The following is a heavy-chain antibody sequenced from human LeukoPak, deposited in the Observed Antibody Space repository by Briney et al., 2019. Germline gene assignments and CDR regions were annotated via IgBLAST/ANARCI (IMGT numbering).Heavy chain of an antibody. J-gene: IGHJ3*02. CDR3: AREVSSIYAFDI. V-gene: IGHV4-59*01. D-gene: IGHD6-13*01. Sequence: PSETLSLTCTVSGGSISSYYWSWIRQPPGKGLEWIEYIYYSGSTNYNPSLKSRVTISVDTSKNQFSLKLSSVTAADTAVYYCAREVSSIYAFDIWGQGTMVTVSS. CDR2: IYYSGST. CDR1: GGSISSYY.